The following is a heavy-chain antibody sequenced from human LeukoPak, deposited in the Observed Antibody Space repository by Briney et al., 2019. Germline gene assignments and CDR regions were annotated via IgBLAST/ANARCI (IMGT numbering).Heavy chain of an antibody. CDR2: ISAYDGDT. Sequence: VASVKVSCKASGYTFTSYGISWVRQAPGQGLGWMGWISAYDGDTNYAQKLQGRVTMTTDTSTSTAYMELRSLRSDDTAVYYCARGGERAARPGALRYYYYYYYMDVWGKGTTVTVSS. CDR1: GYTFTSYG. J-gene: IGHJ6*03. V-gene: IGHV1-18*01. CDR3: ARGGERAARPGALRYYYYYYYMDV. D-gene: IGHD6-6*01.